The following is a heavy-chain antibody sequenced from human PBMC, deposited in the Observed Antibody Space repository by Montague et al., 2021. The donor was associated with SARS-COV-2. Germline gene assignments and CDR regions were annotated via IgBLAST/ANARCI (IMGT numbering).Heavy chain of an antibody. D-gene: IGHD5-24*01. Sequence: SETLSLTCAVYGGSFSGYYWNWIRQPPGKGLEWIGEINHSGSTNYNPSLKSRVTISVDTSNNQFSLKLTSVTAADTAVYYCARLRRPDGYSYWFGPWGQGTLVTVSS. CDR3: ARLRRPDGYSYWFGP. CDR2: INHSGST. J-gene: IGHJ5*02. V-gene: IGHV4-34*01. CDR1: GGSFSGYY.